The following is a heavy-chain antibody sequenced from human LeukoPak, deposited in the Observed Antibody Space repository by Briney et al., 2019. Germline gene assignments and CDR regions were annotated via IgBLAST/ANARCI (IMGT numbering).Heavy chain of an antibody. D-gene: IGHD2-2*01. V-gene: IGHV3-30*02. Sequence: GGSLRLSCAASGFTFDDYTMHWVRQAPGKGLEWVAFIRYDGSNKYYADSVKGRFTISRDNSKNTLYLQMNSLRAEDTAVYYCAKEGVVVPAKGGQGTLVTVSS. CDR1: GFTFDDYT. J-gene: IGHJ4*02. CDR2: IRYDGSNK. CDR3: AKEGVVVPAK.